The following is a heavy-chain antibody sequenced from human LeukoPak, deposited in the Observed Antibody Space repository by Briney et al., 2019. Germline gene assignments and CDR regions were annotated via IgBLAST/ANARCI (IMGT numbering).Heavy chain of an antibody. Sequence: PGGSLRLSCAASGFTLSSYWMHWVRQAPGKGLVWVSRINSDGSSTSYADSVKGRFTISRDNAKNTLYLQMNSLRAEDTAVYYCARAADSSGYYDYWGQGTLLTVSS. D-gene: IGHD3-22*01. CDR1: GFTLSSYW. CDR2: INSDGSST. V-gene: IGHV3-74*01. CDR3: ARAADSSGYYDY. J-gene: IGHJ4*02.